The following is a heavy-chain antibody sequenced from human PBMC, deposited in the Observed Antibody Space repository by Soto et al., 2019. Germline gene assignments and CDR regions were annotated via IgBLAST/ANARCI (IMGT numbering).Heavy chain of an antibody. CDR2: ISAHNGNT. J-gene: IGHJ4*02. V-gene: IGHV1-18*01. CDR3: ARGRYGDY. CDR1: GYTFTTNG. Sequence: QVHLVQSGAEVKKHGASVKVSCKGSGYTFTTNGITWVRQAPGQGLEWMGWISAHNGNTNYAQKLQGRVTVTRDTSTSTAYMELRSLRSDDTAVYYCARGRYGDYWGQGALVTVSS. D-gene: IGHD1-1*01.